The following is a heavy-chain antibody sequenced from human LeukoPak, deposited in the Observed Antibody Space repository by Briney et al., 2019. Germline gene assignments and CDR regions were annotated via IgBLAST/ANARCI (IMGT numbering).Heavy chain of an antibody. CDR1: GLTFDDYA. CDR3: AKASLSGYDSNIDY. V-gene: IGHV3-9*01. CDR2: ISWNSGSI. Sequence: GRSLRLSCAASGLTFDDYAMHWVRQAPGKGLEWVSGISWNSGSIGYADSVKGRFTISRDNAKNSLYLQMNSLRAEDTALYYCAKASLSGYDSNIDYWGQGTLVTVSS. D-gene: IGHD5-12*01. J-gene: IGHJ4*02.